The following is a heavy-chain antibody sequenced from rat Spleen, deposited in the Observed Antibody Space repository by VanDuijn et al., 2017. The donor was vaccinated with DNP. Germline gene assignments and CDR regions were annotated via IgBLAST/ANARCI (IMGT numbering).Heavy chain of an antibody. V-gene: IGHV5-7*01. J-gene: IGHJ2*01. CDR1: GFTFSDYN. Sequence: EVQLVESGGGLVQPGRSLKLSCAASGFTFSDYNMAWVRQAPKQGLEWVATISYDGSDTNYRDSVKGRFTISRDNAKTTLYLQMDSLRSEDTATYYCAVPDRWGQGVMVTVSS. CDR2: ISYDGSDT. CDR3: AVPDR.